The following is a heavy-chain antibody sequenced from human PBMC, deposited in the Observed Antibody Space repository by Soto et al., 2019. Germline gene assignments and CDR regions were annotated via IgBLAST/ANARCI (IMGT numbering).Heavy chain of an antibody. D-gene: IGHD2-15*01. J-gene: IGHJ5*01. CDR3: ARLVVVVAATINSWFDS. CDR2: ISAYNGNT. V-gene: IGHV1-18*01. Sequence: ASVKVSCKASGYTFTSYGISWVRQAPGQGLEWMGWISAYNGNTNYAQKLQGRVTMTTDTSTSTAYMELRSLRSDDTAVYYCARLVVVVAATINSWFDSWGQGTLVTVSS. CDR1: GYTFTSYG.